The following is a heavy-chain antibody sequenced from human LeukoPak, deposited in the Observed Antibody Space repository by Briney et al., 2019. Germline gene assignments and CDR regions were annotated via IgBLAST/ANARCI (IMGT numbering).Heavy chain of an antibody. V-gene: IGHV3-30*18. CDR3: AKAGVPGGDAFDI. Sequence: GGSLRLSCAASVFTFSSYGMHLVRQAPGKGLEWVAVISYDGSNKYYADSVKGRFTISRDNSKNTLYLQMNSLRAEDTAVYYCAKAGVPGGDAFDIWGQGTMVTVSS. D-gene: IGHD3-10*01. J-gene: IGHJ3*02. CDR2: ISYDGSNK. CDR1: VFTFSSYG.